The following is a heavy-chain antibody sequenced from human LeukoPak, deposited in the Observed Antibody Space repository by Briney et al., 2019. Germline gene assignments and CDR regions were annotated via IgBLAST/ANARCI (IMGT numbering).Heavy chain of an antibody. CDR1: AYTFSNSY. J-gene: IGHJ5*02. CDR3: ARDLSETYYYDSSGYFDP. CDR2: INPSGGST. D-gene: IGHD3-22*01. V-gene: IGHV1-46*01. Sequence: GASVKVSCKASAYTFSNSYIHWVRQAPGQGLEWMGIINPSGGSTSYAQKLQGRVTMTTDTSTSTAYMELRSLRSDDTAVYYCARDLSETYYYDSSGYFDPWGQGTLVTVSS.